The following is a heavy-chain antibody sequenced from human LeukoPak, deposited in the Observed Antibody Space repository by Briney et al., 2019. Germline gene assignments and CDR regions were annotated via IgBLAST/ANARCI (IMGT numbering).Heavy chain of an antibody. CDR2: VHYSGST. V-gene: IGHV4-39*01. CDR1: GGSIRSSSYY. CDR3: ARRSTVAGRGRFDP. D-gene: IGHD6-19*01. J-gene: IGHJ5*02. Sequence: SETLSLTCTVSGGSIRSSSYYWGWLRQPPGKGLEWIGSVHYSGSTYDNPSLKSRVTISVDTSKNQFSLKLISVTAADTAVYYCARRSTVAGRGRFDPWGQGTLVTVSS.